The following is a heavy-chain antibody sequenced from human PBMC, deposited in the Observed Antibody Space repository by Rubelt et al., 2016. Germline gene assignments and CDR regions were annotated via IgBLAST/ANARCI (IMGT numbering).Heavy chain of an antibody. D-gene: IGHD6-13*01. J-gene: IGHJ3*02. CDR3: ARDLGSDSSSFGAFDI. CDR1: GFTFSSYW. Sequence: EVQLVESGGGLVQPGGSLRLSCAASGFTFSSYWMSWVRQAPGKGLEWVANIKQDGSEKYYVDSVKGRFTISGDNAKNSLYLQMNSLRAEYTAVYYCARDLGSDSSSFGAFDIWGQGTMVTVSS. CDR2: IKQDGSEK. V-gene: IGHV3-7*03.